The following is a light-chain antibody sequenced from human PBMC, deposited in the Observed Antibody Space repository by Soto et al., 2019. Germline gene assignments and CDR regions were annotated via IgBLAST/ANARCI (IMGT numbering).Light chain of an antibody. J-gene: IGKJ4*01. CDR3: QQFSSYPLT. CDR2: DAS. Sequence: VLTQSPGNMALSPGERATLSCRASQTVRNNYLAWYQQKPGQAPRLLIYDASSGATGIPDRFSGGGSGTDFTLTISRLEPEDFAVYYCQQFSSYPLTVGGGTKVDIK. V-gene: IGKV3-20*01. CDR1: QTVRNNY.